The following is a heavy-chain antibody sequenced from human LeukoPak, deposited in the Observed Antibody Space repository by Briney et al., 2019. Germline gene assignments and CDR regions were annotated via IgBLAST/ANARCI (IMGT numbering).Heavy chain of an antibody. V-gene: IGHV3-7*01. J-gene: IGHJ4*01. CDR2: IRQDGSEK. D-gene: IGHD6-13*01. CDR1: GFTFTDYW. Sequence: GRSLRLSCAVSGFTFTDYWMNWVRQAPGKGLEWVASIRQDGSEKTYVDSVKGRFTISRDNTKNSLSLQVNSLRVEHTAVYYCARDGTAAGLYFDLWGQGTLVTVSS. CDR3: ARDGTAAGLYFDL.